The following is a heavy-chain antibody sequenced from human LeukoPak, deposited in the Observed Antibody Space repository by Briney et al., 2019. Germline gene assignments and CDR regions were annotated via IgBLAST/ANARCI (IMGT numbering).Heavy chain of an antibody. CDR3: AKVPSYYDSSGYYQANLYYFDY. D-gene: IGHD3-22*01. CDR2: ISGSGGST. CDR1: GFTFSTYA. J-gene: IGHJ4*02. Sequence: GGSLRLSCAASGFTFSTYAVNWVRQAPGKGLEWVSAISGSGGSTYYADSVKGRFTISRDNSKNTLYLQMNSLRAEDTAVYYCAKVPSYYDSSGYYQANLYYFDYWGQGTLVTVSS. V-gene: IGHV3-23*01.